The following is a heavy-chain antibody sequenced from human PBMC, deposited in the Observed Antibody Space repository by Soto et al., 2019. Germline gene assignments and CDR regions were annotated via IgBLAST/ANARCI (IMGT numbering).Heavy chain of an antibody. J-gene: IGHJ4*02. CDR2: IKSKTNGGTT. V-gene: IGHV3-15*01. Sequence: EVQLVESGGGLVKPGGSLRLSCAASGFTFSSAWMRWVRQAPGKGLHWVGNIKSKTNGGTTDYAAPVKGRFTISRDDSKNSLYLQINSLKTEDTAVYYCKTGGDWCQGNLVTVS. D-gene: IGHD2-8*02. CDR1: GFTFSSAW. CDR3: KTGGD.